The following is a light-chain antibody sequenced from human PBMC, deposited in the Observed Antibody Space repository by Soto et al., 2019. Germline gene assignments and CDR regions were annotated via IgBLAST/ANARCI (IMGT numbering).Light chain of an antibody. J-gene: IGKJ3*01. CDR1: QSISSKY. CDR3: QQYGSSPFT. V-gene: IGKV3-20*01. Sequence: EIGLTQSPGTLSLSPGERATLSCWASQSISSKYLAWYQQKPGQPPRLLISGSSIRATGIPKRFSGSASGTNFTLTISSLEPEDFAVFYCQQYGSSPFTFGHGNKVDFK. CDR2: GSS.